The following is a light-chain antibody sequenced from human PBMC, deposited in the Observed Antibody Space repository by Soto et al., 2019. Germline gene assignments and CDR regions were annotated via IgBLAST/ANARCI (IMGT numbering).Light chain of an antibody. J-gene: IGKJ1*01. V-gene: IGKV1-5*01. Sequence: DIEMTQSPSTLSASVGDRVTITCRASQNIGDSLAWFQQKPGKAPKLLVYDASNLESVVPSRFSGSGSGTEFTLVITSLQPDDFAAYFCQQYRGYWTFGQGTKVDIK. CDR1: QNIGDS. CDR3: QQYRGYWT. CDR2: DAS.